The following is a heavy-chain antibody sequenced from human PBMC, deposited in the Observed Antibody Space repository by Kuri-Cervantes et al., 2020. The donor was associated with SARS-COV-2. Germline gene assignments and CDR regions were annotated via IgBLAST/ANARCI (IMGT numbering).Heavy chain of an antibody. V-gene: IGHV4-4*07. Sequence: SETLSLTCTVSGGSISSYYWSWIRQPAGKGLEWIGRIYTSGSTNYNPSLKSRVTISVDTSKNQFSLKLSSVTAADTAVYYCARAFSSYDYVWGSYRYSGAFDIWGQGTMVTCSS. J-gene: IGHJ3*02. CDR1: GGSISSYY. CDR2: IYTSGST. D-gene: IGHD3-16*02. CDR3: ARAFSSYDYVWGSYRYSGAFDI.